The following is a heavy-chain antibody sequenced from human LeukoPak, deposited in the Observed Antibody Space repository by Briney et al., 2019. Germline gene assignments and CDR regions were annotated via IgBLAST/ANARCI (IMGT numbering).Heavy chain of an antibody. V-gene: IGHV4-59*01. Sequence: SETLSLTCTVSGGSISSYYWSWIRQPPGKGLEWIGYIYYSGGTNYNPSLKSRVTISVDTSKNQFSLKLSSVTAADTAVYYCARDPYSYGYGGFDYWGQGTLVTVSS. CDR2: IYYSGGT. CDR3: ARDPYSYGYGGFDY. CDR1: GGSISSYY. D-gene: IGHD5-18*01. J-gene: IGHJ4*02.